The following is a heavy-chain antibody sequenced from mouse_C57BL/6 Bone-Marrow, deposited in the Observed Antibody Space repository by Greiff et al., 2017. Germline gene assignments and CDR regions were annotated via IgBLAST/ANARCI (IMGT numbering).Heavy chain of an antibody. D-gene: IGHD3-3*01. J-gene: IGHJ2*01. CDR3: AREGLDY. CDR2: IYPGDGDT. Sequence: VQPQQSGPELVKPGASVKISCKASGYAFSSSWMNWVKQRPGKGLEWIGRIYPGDGDTNYNGKFKGKATLTADKSSSTAYMQLSSLTSEDSAVYFCAREGLDYWGQGTTLTVSS. CDR1: GYAFSSSW. V-gene: IGHV1-82*01.